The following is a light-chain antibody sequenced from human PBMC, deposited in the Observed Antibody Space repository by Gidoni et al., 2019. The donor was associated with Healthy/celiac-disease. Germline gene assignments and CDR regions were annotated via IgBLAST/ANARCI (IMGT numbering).Light chain of an antibody. CDR3: QALDSSTAV. Sequence: SYERTQPPSVAVAPGQTASITCSGDKLGDTYACWYQQTAGQSPVLVIYQDSKRPSGIPERFSGSHSGTTATLTLSGPQALDEAVYYCQALDSSTAVFGGGTTLTVL. V-gene: IGLV3-1*01. CDR1: KLGDTY. CDR2: QDS. J-gene: IGLJ2*01.